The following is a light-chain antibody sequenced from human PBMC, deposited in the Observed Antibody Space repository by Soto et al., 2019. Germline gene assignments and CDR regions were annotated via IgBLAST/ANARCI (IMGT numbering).Light chain of an antibody. Sequence: EIVMTQSPATLSVSPGERVTLSCRASQSVSSNLAWYQHKPGQAPRLLIYGASTRATGIPARFSGSGSGTEFTLTISSLQSEDFEVYYCQQYNNWPPLTFGGGTKVEIK. CDR1: QSVSSN. CDR2: GAS. J-gene: IGKJ4*01. V-gene: IGKV3-15*01. CDR3: QQYNNWPPLT.